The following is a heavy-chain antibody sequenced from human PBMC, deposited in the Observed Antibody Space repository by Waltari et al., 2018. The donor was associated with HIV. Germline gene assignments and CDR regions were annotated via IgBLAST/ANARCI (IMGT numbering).Heavy chain of an antibody. V-gene: IGHV3-21*02. CDR3: ARRVSGYIYDFFDL. J-gene: IGHJ4*01. D-gene: IGHD5-18*01. Sequence: EVLLVESGGGLVKPGGSLRLYCAASGIPFSSYCMTWVRQAPGKGLEWVSSISGSTTYLYYADSVKGRFTISRDNAKDSLYLQMNSLRAEDTAVYYCARRVSGYIYDFFDLWGQGTLVTVSS. CDR1: GIPFSSYC. CDR2: ISGSTTYL.